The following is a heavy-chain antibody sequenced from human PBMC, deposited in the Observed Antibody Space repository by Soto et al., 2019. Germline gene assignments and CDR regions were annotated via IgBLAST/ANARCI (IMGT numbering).Heavy chain of an antibody. D-gene: IGHD6-19*01. CDR2: ISGSGGST. CDR3: AKDSYSSGWYLPLGVVVTPGLDY. CDR1: GFTFSSYA. Sequence: RGSLRLSCAASGFTFSSYAMSWVRQAPGKGLEWVSAISGSGGSTYYADSVKGRFTISRDNSKNTLYLQMNSLRAEDTAVYYCAKDSYSSGWYLPLGVVVTPGLDYWGQGTLVTVSS. V-gene: IGHV3-23*01. J-gene: IGHJ4*02.